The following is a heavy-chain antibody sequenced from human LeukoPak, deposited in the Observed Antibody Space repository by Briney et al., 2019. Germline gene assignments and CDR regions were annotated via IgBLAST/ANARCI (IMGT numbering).Heavy chain of an antibody. Sequence: PSQTLSLTCTVSGGSISSGGYYWSWIRQHPGKGLEWIGYIYYSGSTYYNPSLKSRVTISVDTSKNQFPLKLSSVTAADTAVYYCASHSDYCSSTSCPFDYWGQGTLVTVSS. CDR2: IYYSGST. D-gene: IGHD2-2*01. V-gene: IGHV4-31*03. J-gene: IGHJ4*02. CDR1: GGSISSGGYY. CDR3: ASHSDYCSSTSCPFDY.